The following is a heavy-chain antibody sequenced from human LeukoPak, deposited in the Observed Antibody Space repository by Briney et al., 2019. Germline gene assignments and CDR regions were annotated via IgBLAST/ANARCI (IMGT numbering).Heavy chain of an antibody. CDR2: SYTTGST. J-gene: IGHJ3*02. V-gene: IGHV4-4*09. Sequence: ASETLSLTCTVSGGSISNYYWSWIRQPPGKGLEWIGYSYTTGSTNRNPSLKSRVTISVDTSKNQFSLKLYSVTAADTAVYYCAGTAVYCSEKCYSFYKGNDAFNIWGQGTKVTVSS. CDR3: AGTAVYCSEKCYSFYKGNDAFNI. D-gene: IGHD2-15*01. CDR1: GGSISNYY.